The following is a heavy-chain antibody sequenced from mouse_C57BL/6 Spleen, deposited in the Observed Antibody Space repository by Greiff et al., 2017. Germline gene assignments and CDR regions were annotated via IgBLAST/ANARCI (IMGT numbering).Heavy chain of an antibody. CDR3: AIYDVYYDWYFDV. CDR2: IDPEDGET. CDR1: GFNIKDYY. D-gene: IGHD2-3*01. Sequence: VQLQQSGAELVKPGASVKLSCTASGFNIKDYYMHCVKQRTEQGLEWIGRIDPEDGETKSAPKFQGKATITADTASNTAYLQLSSLTSEDTAVYYCAIYDVYYDWYFDVWGTGTTVTVSS. J-gene: IGHJ1*03. V-gene: IGHV14-2*01.